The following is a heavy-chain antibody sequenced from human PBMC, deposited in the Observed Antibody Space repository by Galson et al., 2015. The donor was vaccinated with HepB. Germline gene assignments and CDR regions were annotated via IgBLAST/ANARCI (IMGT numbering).Heavy chain of an antibody. D-gene: IGHD2-15*01. CDR2: ISSRSNYI. J-gene: IGHJ4*02. CDR3: ARGQFVVD. V-gene: IGHV3-21*01. CDR1: GFTFSSFS. Sequence: SLRLSCAASGFTFSSFSMNWVRQAPGKGLEWVSSISSRSNYIYYADSVKGRFTISRDNAENSLYLQMNSLRAEDTAVYFCARGQFVVDWGQGTLVTVSS.